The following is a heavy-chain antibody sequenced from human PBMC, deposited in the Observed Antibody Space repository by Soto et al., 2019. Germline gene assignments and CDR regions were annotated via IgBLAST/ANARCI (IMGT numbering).Heavy chain of an antibody. D-gene: IGHD3-10*01. CDR3: ARGYYGSGSYNWFDP. J-gene: IGHJ5*02. CDR1: GYSISSGYY. Sequence: TSETLSLTCAVSGYSISSGYYWGWIRQPPGKGLEWIGSIYHSGSTYYNPSLKSRVTISVDTSKNQFSLKLSSVTAADAAVYYCARGYYGSGSYNWFDPWGQGTLVTVSS. V-gene: IGHV4-38-2*01. CDR2: IYHSGST.